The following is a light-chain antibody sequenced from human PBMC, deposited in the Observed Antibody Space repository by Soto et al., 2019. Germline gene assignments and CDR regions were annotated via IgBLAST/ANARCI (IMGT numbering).Light chain of an antibody. Sequence: QSALTQPPSASGSPGQSVTISCTGTSSDVGAYNYVSWYQQHPGKAPKLMIYEVNKRPSGVPDRFSGSKSGNTASLTVSGLQAEDEADYFCCSKAGRNNFYVFGTGTKVTVL. J-gene: IGLJ1*01. V-gene: IGLV2-8*01. CDR2: EVN. CDR3: CSKAGRNNFYV. CDR1: SSDVGAYNY.